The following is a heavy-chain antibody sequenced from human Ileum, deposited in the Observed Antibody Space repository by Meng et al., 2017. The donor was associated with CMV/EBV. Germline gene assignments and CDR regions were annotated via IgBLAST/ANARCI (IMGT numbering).Heavy chain of an antibody. CDR3: ARDGDFWFGYLDY. CDR2: IKQDGSEK. V-gene: IGHV3-7*01. Sequence: GESLKISCAASGFTFSHYWMTWVRQAPGKGLEWVANIKQDGSEKYYVDSVKGRFTISRDSAKNSLYLQMNSLRAEDTAVYYCARDGDFWFGYLDYWGQGSLVTVSS. CDR1: GFTFSHYW. J-gene: IGHJ4*02. D-gene: IGHD3-3*01.